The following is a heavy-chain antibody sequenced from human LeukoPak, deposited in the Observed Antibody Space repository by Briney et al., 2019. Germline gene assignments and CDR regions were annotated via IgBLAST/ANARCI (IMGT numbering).Heavy chain of an antibody. V-gene: IGHV5-51*01. CDR3: ARQGAAGKYYYYYMDV. CDR2: VYPDDSNT. Sequence: GESLKISCQGSGYNFPIYWIGWVRQMPGQGLEWMGIVYPDDSNTIYGPSFQGQVTISADKSINTAYLEWSSLKASDTAIYYCARQGAAGKYYYYYMDVWGKGTTVTVSS. J-gene: IGHJ6*03. CDR1: GYNFPIYW. D-gene: IGHD6-13*01.